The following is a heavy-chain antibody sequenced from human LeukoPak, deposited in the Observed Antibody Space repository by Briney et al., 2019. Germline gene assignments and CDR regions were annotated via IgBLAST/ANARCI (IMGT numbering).Heavy chain of an antibody. Sequence: GGSLRLSCTASGFTFSNYAMGWVRQAPGKGLEWVSTISGSAITTYYADSVKGHFAISRDNPKSTLYLQMNSLGAEDTAVYYCAKVSSWSVFYFDYWGQGTLVTVSS. CDR1: GFTFSNYA. J-gene: IGHJ4*02. D-gene: IGHD3-3*01. V-gene: IGHV3-23*01. CDR2: ISGSAITT. CDR3: AKVSSWSVFYFDY.